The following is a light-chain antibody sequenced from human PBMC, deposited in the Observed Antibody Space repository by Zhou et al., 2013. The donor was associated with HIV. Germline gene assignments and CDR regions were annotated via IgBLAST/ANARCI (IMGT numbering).Light chain of an antibody. CDR2: DAS. V-gene: IGKV3-15*01. Sequence: EVLMTQSPVTLSVSPGGRATLSCRASQSVDTYLAWYQQRPGQPPRLLIYDASTRATGVPVRFSGSGSGTEFTLTIAGLQSEDVAVYYCQQYNRWPPLTFGEDPGGDQT. CDR1: QSVDTY. J-gene: IGKJ4*01. CDR3: QQYNRWPPLT.